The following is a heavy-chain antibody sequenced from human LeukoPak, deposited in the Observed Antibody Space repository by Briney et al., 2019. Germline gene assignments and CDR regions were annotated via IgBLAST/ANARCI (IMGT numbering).Heavy chain of an antibody. CDR2: IRPDGSGA. V-gene: IGHV3-7*01. J-gene: IGHJ4*02. CDR3: ARLADEFWSGYEYYFDY. CDR1: GFTFSDYS. D-gene: IGHD3-3*01. Sequence: PGGSLRLSCTASGFTFSDYSMNWVRQAPGKGLEWMANIRPDGSGASYVDSVKGRFTISRDNAKNSLHLQMNGLRAEDTAVYYCARLADEFWSGYEYYFDYWGQGTLVTVSS.